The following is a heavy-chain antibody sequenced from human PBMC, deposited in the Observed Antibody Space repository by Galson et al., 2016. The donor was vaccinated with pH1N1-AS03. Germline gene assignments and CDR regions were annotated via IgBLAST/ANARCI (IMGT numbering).Heavy chain of an antibody. J-gene: IGHJ4*02. CDR2: INAGNGNA. D-gene: IGHD1-1*01. CDR3: TRDRQQRFDY. V-gene: IGHV1-3*01. CDR1: GYTLTTYS. Sequence: SVKVSCKASGYTLTTYSMHWVRQAPGQRPEWMGWINAGNGNAGYSRSFQGRVTITRDTPANTGYLEAISLIFEETAVYYCTRDRQQRFDYWGQGTLVTVPS.